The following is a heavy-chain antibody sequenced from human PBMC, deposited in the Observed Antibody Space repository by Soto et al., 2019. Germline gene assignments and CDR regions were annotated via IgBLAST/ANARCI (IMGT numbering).Heavy chain of an antibody. D-gene: IGHD3-22*01. CDR1: GYSFTSYW. CDR2: IYPGDSDT. Sequence: EVRLVQSGAEVKKPGESLKISCKGSGYSFTSYWIGWVRQMPGKGLEWMGIIYPGDSDTRYSPSFQGQVTISADKSISTAYLQWSSLKASDTAMYYCARRPADSSGYYYDAFDIWGQGTMVTVSS. CDR3: ARRPADSSGYYYDAFDI. V-gene: IGHV5-51*03. J-gene: IGHJ3*02.